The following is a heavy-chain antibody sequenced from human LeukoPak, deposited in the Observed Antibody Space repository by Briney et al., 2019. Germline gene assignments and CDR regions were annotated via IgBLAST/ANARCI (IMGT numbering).Heavy chain of an antibody. CDR3: ATASIMYYDSSGYCS. CDR2: ISSSSSYI. D-gene: IGHD3-22*01. Sequence: GGSLRLSCAAPGFTFSSYSMNWVRQAPGKGLEWVSSISSSSSYIYYADSVKGRFTISRDNAKNSLYLQMNSLRAEDTAVYYCATASIMYYDSSGYCSWGQGTLVTVSS. V-gene: IGHV3-21*01. CDR1: GFTFSSYS. J-gene: IGHJ5*02.